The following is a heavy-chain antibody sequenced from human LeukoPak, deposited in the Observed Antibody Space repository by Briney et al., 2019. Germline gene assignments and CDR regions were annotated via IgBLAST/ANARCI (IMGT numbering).Heavy chain of an antibody. CDR2: ISWNSGSI. Sequence: PGGSLRLSCAASGFTFDDYAMHWVRQAPGKGLEWVSGISWNSGSIGYADSVKGRFTISRDNAKNSLYLQMNSLRAEDTALYYCAKDITDGYPNGGAFDIWGQETMVTVSS. CDR1: GFTFDDYA. CDR3: AKDITDGYPNGGAFDI. V-gene: IGHV3-9*01. D-gene: IGHD5-24*01. J-gene: IGHJ3*02.